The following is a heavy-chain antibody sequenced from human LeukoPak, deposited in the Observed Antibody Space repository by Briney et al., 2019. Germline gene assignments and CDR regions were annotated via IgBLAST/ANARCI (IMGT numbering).Heavy chain of an antibody. Sequence: GASVKVSCKASGYTFTSYYMHWVRQAPGQGLEWMGWVNPNSGGTNYAQKFQGRVTMTRDTSISTAYMELSRLRSDDTAVYYCARSNLIRGRGVVTATFDYWGQGTLVTVSS. CDR2: VNPNSGGT. J-gene: IGHJ4*02. CDR3: ARSNLIRGRGVVTATFDY. CDR1: GYTFTSYY. V-gene: IGHV1-2*02. D-gene: IGHD2-21*02.